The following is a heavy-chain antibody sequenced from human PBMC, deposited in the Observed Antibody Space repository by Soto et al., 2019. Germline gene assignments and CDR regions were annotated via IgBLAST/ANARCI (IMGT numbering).Heavy chain of an antibody. V-gene: IGHV3-9*01. CDR3: VRSKGGYSYGTPFDY. D-gene: IGHD5-18*01. CDR1: GFTFDDYA. J-gene: IGHJ4*02. CDR2: ISWNSGNI. Sequence: EVQLEESGGALVQPGRSLRLSCAASGFTFDDYAMYWVRQVLGKGREWVSSISWNSGNIGYADSVKGRFTPARDNAEISLYLQMNSLRPEDTALYYCVRSKGGYSYGTPFDYWGQGTLVTVSS.